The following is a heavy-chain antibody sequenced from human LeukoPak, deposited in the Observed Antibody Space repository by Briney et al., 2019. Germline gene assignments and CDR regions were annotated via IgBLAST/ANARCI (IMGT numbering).Heavy chain of an antibody. V-gene: IGHV1-8*03. J-gene: IGHJ6*03. CDR3: ARDGWNTIFGVVKLDYYYYMDV. D-gene: IGHD3-3*01. CDR2: MNPNSGNT. CDR1: GYTFTSYD. Sequence: ASVKVSCKASGYTFTSYDINWVRPATGQGLEWMGWMNPNSGNTGYAQKFQGRVTITADESTSTAYMELNSLRSEETAVYYCARDGWNTIFGVVKLDYYYYMDVWGKGTTVTVSS.